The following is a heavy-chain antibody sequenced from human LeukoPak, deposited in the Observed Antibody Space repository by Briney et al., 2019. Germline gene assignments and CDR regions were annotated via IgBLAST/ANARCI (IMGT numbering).Heavy chain of an antibody. V-gene: IGHV3-23*01. CDR1: GFTFSSFA. CDR2: ISGSGGST. D-gene: IGHD5-18*01. J-gene: IGHJ4*02. Sequence: PGGSLRLSYAASGFTFSSFAMSWVRQAPGKGLEWVSGISGSGGSTYYADSVKGRFTISRDNSKNTLYLQMNSLRVEDTAVYYCAKVARGSTYGSLDFWGQGTLVTVSS. CDR3: AKVARGSTYGSLDF.